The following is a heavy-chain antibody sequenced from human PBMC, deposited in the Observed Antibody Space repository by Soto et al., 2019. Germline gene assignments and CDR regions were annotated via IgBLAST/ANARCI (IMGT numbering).Heavy chain of an antibody. V-gene: IGHV1-69*02. CDR2: VNPIVSMS. CDR1: GDTFNFYS. J-gene: IGHJ4*02. CDR3: ASSYGSGYRAFDY. Sequence: QVQLVQSGAEVKRPGSSVKVSYTASGDTFNFYSINWVRQAPGLGLEWMGRVNPIVSMSNYAQKFQGRVTMTADKSTSTAYMELSSLRSEDTAIYYCASSYGSGYRAFDYWGQGALVTVSS. D-gene: IGHD3-10*01.